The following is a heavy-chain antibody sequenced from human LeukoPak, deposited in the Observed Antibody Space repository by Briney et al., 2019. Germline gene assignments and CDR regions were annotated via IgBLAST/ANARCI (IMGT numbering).Heavy chain of an antibody. V-gene: IGHV4-39*07. CDR2: IYYSGTD. D-gene: IGHD1-7*01. J-gene: IGHJ4*02. Sequence: PSGTLSLTCTVSGGSISSISYYWGWLRQPPGKGLQWIGHIYYSGTDFYNPSLKSRVTISVDTSKNQFSLKLTSVTAADTALYYCARLNGNFQNFYDYWGQGTLVTVSS. CDR1: GGSISSISYY. CDR3: ARLNGNFQNFYDY.